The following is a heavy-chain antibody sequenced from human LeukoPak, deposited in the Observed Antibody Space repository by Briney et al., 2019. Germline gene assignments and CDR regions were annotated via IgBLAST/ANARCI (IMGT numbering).Heavy chain of an antibody. J-gene: IGHJ4*02. Sequence: GESLRLSCTVSGFTVSSDSMSWVRQAPGKGLEWVSFIYSGGSTHYSDSVKGRFTISRDNSKNTLYLQMNSLRAEDTAVYYCARRAGAYSHPYDYWGQGTLVTVSS. D-gene: IGHD4/OR15-4a*01. CDR2: IYSGGST. CDR1: GFTVSSDS. CDR3: ARRAGAYSHPYDY. V-gene: IGHV3-53*01.